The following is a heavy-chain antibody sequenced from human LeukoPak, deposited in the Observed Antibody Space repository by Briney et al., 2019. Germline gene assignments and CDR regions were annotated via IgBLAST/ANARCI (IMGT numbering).Heavy chain of an antibody. CDR2: IYTSGST. D-gene: IGHD6-19*01. CDR3: ASGEQWLVSYYYYYMDV. CDR1: GGSISSYY. Sequence: SETLSLTCTVSGGSISSYYWSWIRQPAGQGLEWIGRIYTSGSTNYNPSIKSRVTMSVDTSKNQFSLKLSSVTAADTAVYYCASGEQWLVSYYYYYMDVWGKGTTVTVSS. V-gene: IGHV4-4*07. J-gene: IGHJ6*03.